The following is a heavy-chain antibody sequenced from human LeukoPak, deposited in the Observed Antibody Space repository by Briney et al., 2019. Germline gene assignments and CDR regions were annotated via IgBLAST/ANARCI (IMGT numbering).Heavy chain of an antibody. J-gene: IGHJ5*02. Sequence: SETLSLTCTVSGGSISATTYYWGWIRQPPGTGLEWIANIYYNGNTAYNPSLKSRVTISIDTSKNQFSLRLNSVTAADTAVYCCARVGWGNAAAHPNWLDPWGQGILVTVSS. D-gene: IGHD6-6*01. V-gene: IGHV4-39*07. CDR1: GGSISATTYY. CDR2: IYYNGNT. CDR3: ARVGWGNAAAHPNWLDP.